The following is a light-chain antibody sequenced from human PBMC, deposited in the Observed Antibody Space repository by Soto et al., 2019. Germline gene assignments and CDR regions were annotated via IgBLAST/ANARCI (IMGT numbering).Light chain of an antibody. Sequence: EIVLTQSPGTLSLSPGERATLSCRASQSVSSSYLAWYQQKPGQAPRLLIYGASSRATGIPDRFSGSGSGTDSTLTISRLEPEDFAVYYFQQYGSSPPTFGQGTKVEIK. CDR1: QSVSSSY. V-gene: IGKV3-20*01. J-gene: IGKJ1*01. CDR3: QQYGSSPPT. CDR2: GAS.